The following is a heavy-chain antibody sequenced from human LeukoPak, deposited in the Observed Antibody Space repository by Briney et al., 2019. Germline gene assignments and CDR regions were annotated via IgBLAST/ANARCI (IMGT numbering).Heavy chain of an antibody. V-gene: IGHV3-53*01. J-gene: IGHJ4*02. D-gene: IGHD3-22*01. CDR2: INSGGSI. CDR1: GFTVSSNY. Sequence: GGSLRLSCAASGFTVSSNYMSWVRQAPGKGLEWVSVINSGGSIYYADSVKGRFTISRDNSKNTLYLQMNSLRAEDTAVYYCARDGLRSIGYFDYWGQGTLVTVSS. CDR3: ARDGLRSIGYFDY.